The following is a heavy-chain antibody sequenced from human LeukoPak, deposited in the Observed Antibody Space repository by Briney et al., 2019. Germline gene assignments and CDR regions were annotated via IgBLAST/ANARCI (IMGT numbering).Heavy chain of an antibody. CDR1: GGSISSSNW. CDR3: ARVAGEVDYYDSSGYSAFDI. V-gene: IGHV4-4*02. J-gene: IGHJ3*02. D-gene: IGHD3-22*01. CDR2: IYHSGST. Sequence: SETLSLTCAVSGGSISSSNWWSWVRQPPGKGLEWIGEIYHSGSTNYNPSLKSRVTISVDKSKNQFSLKLSSVTAADTAVYYCARVAGEVDYYDSSGYSAFDIWGQGTMVTVSS.